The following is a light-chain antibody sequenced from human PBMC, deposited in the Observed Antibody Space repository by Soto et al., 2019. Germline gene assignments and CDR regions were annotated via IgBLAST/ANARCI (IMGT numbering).Light chain of an antibody. V-gene: IGKV1-5*03. CDR2: KAS. CDR3: RQWIGFSCT. CDR1: QSPSGW. Sequence: DIQVTQYPSTLSASVGDRVVITCRASQSPSGWLSWYQQKPGKAPKLLIYKASTLVIGVPSRLRGSGSGTEFTLTISSLKPDDFATYYCRQWIGFSCTFGQGTKVEI. J-gene: IGKJ1*01.